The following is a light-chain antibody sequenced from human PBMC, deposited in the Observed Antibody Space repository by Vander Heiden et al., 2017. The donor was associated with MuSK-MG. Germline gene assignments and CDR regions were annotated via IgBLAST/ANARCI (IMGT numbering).Light chain of an antibody. V-gene: IGKV1-39*01. J-gene: IGKJ1*01. CDR1: QSVNSY. CDR2: AAS. Sequence: DIHMTQSPSSLSASVGDRVTITCRASQSVNSYLNWYQHKAGEVPKLLIYAASSLHSGVPSRFSGSGSGTDFTLTINSLQPEEVATYYCQQSDSMQWTFGQGTKVEIK. CDR3: QQSDSMQWT.